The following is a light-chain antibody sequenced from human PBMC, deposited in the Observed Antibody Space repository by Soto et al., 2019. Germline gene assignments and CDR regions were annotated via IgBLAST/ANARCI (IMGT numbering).Light chain of an antibody. Sequence: EVVMTQSPATLSVSPGERAILSCRASRSVNNNYLAWYQQKPGQAPRLLIYGVSTRATDTPARFSGSGSGTEFTLMISSLQSEDFAVYYCQQYDNWPITFGQGRRLEIK. CDR1: RSVNNN. V-gene: IGKV3-15*01. CDR3: QQYDNWPIT. CDR2: GVS. J-gene: IGKJ5*01.